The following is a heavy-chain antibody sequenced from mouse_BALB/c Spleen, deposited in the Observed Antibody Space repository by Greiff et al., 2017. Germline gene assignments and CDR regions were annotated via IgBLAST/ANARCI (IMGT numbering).Heavy chain of an antibody. V-gene: IGHV2-9*02. Sequence: QVQLKESGPGLVAPSQSLSITCTASGFSLTSYGVHWVRQPPGKGLEWLGVIWAGGRTNYNSAHMSRRSTSKDNSKSQVFLKMSRLQTDDTAMYCCARERGGRWGRGTSVTVSS. CDR2: IWAGGRT. D-gene: IGHD1-1*02. CDR3: ARERGGR. J-gene: IGHJ4*01. CDR1: GFSLTSYG.